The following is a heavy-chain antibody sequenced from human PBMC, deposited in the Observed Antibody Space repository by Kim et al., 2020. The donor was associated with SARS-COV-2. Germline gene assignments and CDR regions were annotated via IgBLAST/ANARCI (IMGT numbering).Heavy chain of an antibody. CDR1: GFTFSSYA. Sequence: GGSLRLSCAASGFTFSSYAMSWVRQAPGKGLEWVSTISGSGSSTYYADSVRGRFTISRDNSKNTLYLQMNSLRAEDTAVYYCATIANKVCYWGQGTLVTVSS. D-gene: IGHD6-13*01. CDR2: ISGSGSST. V-gene: IGHV3-23*01. J-gene: IGHJ4*02. CDR3: ATIANKVCY.